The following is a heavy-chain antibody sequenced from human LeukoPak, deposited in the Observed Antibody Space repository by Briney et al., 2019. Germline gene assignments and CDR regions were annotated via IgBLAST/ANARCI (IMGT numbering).Heavy chain of an antibody. CDR3: AGPFPGLDY. D-gene: IGHD2/OR15-2a*01. Sequence: PGGSLRLSCAASGFTFSSYSMNWVRQAPGKGLEWVSSISSSSSYLYYADSVKGRFTISRDNAKNSLYLQMNSLRAEDTAVYYCAGPFPGLDYWGQGTLVTVSS. J-gene: IGHJ4*02. CDR1: GFTFSSYS. V-gene: IGHV3-21*01. CDR2: ISSSSSYL.